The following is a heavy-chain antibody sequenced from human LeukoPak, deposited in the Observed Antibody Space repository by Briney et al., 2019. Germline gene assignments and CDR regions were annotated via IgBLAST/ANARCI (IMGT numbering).Heavy chain of an antibody. Sequence: ASVKVSCKTSGYTFTNYGISWVRQAPGLGLEWMGWISAYNGNTNYAQKFQGRVTITADESTSTAYMELSSLRSEDTAVYYCARDGEPYSSSWYGWFDPWGQGTLVTVSS. D-gene: IGHD6-13*01. CDR3: ARDGEPYSSSWYGWFDP. V-gene: IGHV1-18*01. CDR2: ISAYNGNT. CDR1: GYTFTNYG. J-gene: IGHJ5*02.